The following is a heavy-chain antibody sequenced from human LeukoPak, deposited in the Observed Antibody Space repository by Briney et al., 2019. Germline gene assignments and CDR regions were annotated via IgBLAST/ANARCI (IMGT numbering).Heavy chain of an antibody. CDR2: IYHSGST. CDR1: GYSISSGYY. J-gene: IGHJ3*02. Sequence: PSETLSLTCTVSGYSISSGYYWGWIRQPPGKGLEWIGSIYHSGSTYYNPSPKSRVTISVETSKNQFSLKLSSVTAADTAVYYCARDRGEDWNYVFDIWGQGTMVTVSS. CDR3: ARDRGEDWNYVFDI. D-gene: IGHD1-7*01. V-gene: IGHV4-38-2*02.